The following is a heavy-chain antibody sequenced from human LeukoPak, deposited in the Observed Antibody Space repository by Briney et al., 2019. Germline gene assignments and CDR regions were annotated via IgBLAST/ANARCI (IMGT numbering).Heavy chain of an antibody. V-gene: IGHV3-64*01. CDR1: GFTFSNYA. CDR2: ISTNGDAT. J-gene: IGHJ4*02. Sequence: GGSLRLSCAASGFTFSNYALHWVRQAPGKGLEYVSAISTNGDATFYANSVKGRFTISRDNSKKTLYLQMGSLRAEDRAVYYCVRVGNYREFDYWGQGTLVTVSS. D-gene: IGHD1-7*01. CDR3: VRVGNYREFDY.